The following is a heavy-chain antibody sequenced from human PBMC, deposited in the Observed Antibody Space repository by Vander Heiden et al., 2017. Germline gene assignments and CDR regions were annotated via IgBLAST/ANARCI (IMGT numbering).Heavy chain of an antibody. Sequence: QVQLVESGGGVVQPGRSLRLSCSASGFTFSSYGMHWVRQAPGKGLEWVALISYDGSSKYFADSVKGRFTISRDNSKNTLYLQMNSLRAEDTAMYYCAKHWYNFDYWGQGTLVTVSS. D-gene: IGHD6-13*01. V-gene: IGHV3-30*18. J-gene: IGHJ4*02. CDR2: ISYDGSSK. CDR1: GFTFSSYG. CDR3: AKHWYNFDY.